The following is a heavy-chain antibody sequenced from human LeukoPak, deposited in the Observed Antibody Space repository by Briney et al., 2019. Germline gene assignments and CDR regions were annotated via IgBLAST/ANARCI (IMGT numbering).Heavy chain of an antibody. D-gene: IGHD2-2*01. Sequence: ASVKVSCKASGYTFTSYDINWVRQATGQGLEWMGWMNPSSGNTGYAQKFQGRVTITRNTSISTAYMELSSLRSEDTAVYYCARAYCSSTRCYLRFDPWGQGTLVTVSS. CDR3: ARAYCSSTRCYLRFDP. CDR2: MNPSSGNT. V-gene: IGHV1-8*03. CDR1: GYTFTSYD. J-gene: IGHJ5*02.